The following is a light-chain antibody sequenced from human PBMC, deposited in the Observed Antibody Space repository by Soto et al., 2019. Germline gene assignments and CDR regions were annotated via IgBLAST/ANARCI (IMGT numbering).Light chain of an antibody. CDR2: EVN. Sequence: QSVLTQPPSASGSPGQSVTISCTGTSNDVGDYDYVSWYQQHPGKAPKLMLYEVNKRPSGVPDRFSGSKSGYTASLTVSGLQAEDEADYYCSSYADSDNLIFGGGTMVTVL. J-gene: IGLJ2*01. CDR1: SNDVGDYDY. V-gene: IGLV2-8*01. CDR3: SSYADSDNLI.